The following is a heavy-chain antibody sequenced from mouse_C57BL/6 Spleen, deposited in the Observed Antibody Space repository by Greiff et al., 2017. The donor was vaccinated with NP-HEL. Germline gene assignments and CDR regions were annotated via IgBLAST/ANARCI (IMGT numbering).Heavy chain of an antibody. CDR1: GYTFTSYW. J-gene: IGHJ3*01. V-gene: IGHV1-52*01. CDR2: IDPSDSET. D-gene: IGHD1-1*01. Sequence: QVQLQQPGAELVRPGSSVKLSCKASGYTFTSYWMHWVKQRPIQGLEWIGNIDPSDSETPYNQKFKDKATLTVDKSSSTAYMQLSSLTSEDSAVYYCARSYGSSYEFAYWGQGTLVTVSA. CDR3: ARSYGSSYEFAY.